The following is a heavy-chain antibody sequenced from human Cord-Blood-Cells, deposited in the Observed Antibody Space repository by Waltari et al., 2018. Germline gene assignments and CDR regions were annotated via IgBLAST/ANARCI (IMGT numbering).Heavy chain of an antibody. CDR2: INPNSGGT. V-gene: IGHV1-2*06. Sequence: VRQAPGQGLEWMGRINPNSGGTNYAQKFQGRVTMTRDTSISTAYMELSRLRSDDTAVYYCARGPVQGVIINDYWGQGTLVTVSS. J-gene: IGHJ4*02. D-gene: IGHD3-10*01. CDR3: ARGPVQGVIINDY.